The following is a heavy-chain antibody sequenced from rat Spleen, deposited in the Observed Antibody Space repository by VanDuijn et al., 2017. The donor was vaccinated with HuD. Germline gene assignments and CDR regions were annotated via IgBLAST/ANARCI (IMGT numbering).Heavy chain of an antibody. CDR1: GFSLTSYG. CDR3: ARLYYFDY. V-gene: IGHV2-77*01. J-gene: IGHJ2*01. CDR2: IWGDGST. Sequence: QVQMKETGPGLVQTTQTLSVTCTVSGFSLTSYGVHWVRQAPGKGLEWMGIIWGDGSTNYNSALKSRLSISRDTSKSQVFLTMNSLQTDDTAVYYCARLYYFDYWGQGVMVTVSS.